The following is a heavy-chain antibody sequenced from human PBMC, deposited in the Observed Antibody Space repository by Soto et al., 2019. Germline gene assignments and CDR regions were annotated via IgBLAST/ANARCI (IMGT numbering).Heavy chain of an antibody. J-gene: IGHJ4*02. Sequence: QITLKESGPTLVKLTQTLTLTCTFSGFSLNTSAVGVGWIRQPPGKALEWLALIFWNDAKRYSPSLKSRLTITKDSSKNQVVLTVTNMDPVDTATYYCAHKRFYFAYWGQGTLVTVSS. CDR3: AHKRFYFAY. V-gene: IGHV2-5*01. CDR1: GFSLNTSAVG. CDR2: IFWNDAK.